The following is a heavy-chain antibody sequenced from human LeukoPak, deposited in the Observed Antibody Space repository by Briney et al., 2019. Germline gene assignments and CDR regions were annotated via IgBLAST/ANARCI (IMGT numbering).Heavy chain of an antibody. Sequence: PSETLSLTCTVSGGSISSGGSYWSWIRQHPGTGLEWIGYIYYSGSTYYNPSLKSRVTISVDTSKNQFSLKLSSVTAADTAVYYCAREGGCSSTSCPHAFDIWGQGTMVTVSS. J-gene: IGHJ3*02. CDR1: GGSISSGGSY. CDR3: AREGGCSSTSCPHAFDI. V-gene: IGHV4-31*03. CDR2: IYYSGST. D-gene: IGHD2-2*01.